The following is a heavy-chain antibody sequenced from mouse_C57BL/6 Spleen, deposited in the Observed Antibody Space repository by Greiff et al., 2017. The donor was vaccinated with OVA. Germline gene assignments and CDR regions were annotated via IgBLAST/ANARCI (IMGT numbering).Heavy chain of an antibody. V-gene: IGHV2-2*01. Sequence: QVQLKESGPGLVQPSQSLSITCTVSGFSLTSYGVHWVRQSPGKGLEWLGVIWSGGSTDDNAAVISRLSINKDNSKSQVFFKMNSLQAYDTAIYYCARIYYGYCYAMDYWGQGTSVTVSS. CDR3: ARIYYGYCYAMDY. CDR2: IWSGGST. J-gene: IGHJ4*01. CDR1: GFSLTSYG. D-gene: IGHD2-2*01.